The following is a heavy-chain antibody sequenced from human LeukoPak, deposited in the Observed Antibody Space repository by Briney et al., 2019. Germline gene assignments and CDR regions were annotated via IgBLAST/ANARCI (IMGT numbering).Heavy chain of an antibody. D-gene: IGHD7-27*01. CDR2: ISSSSTI. V-gene: IGHV3-48*04. J-gene: IGHJ5*02. CDR1: GFTFSSYS. CDR3: ARGDFVDYNWGYWFDP. Sequence: GGSLRLSCAASGFTFSSYSMNWVRQAPGKGLEWVSYISSSSTIYYADSVKGRFTISRDNAKNSLYLQMNSLRAEDTAVYYCARGDFVDYNWGYWFDPWGQGTLVTVSS.